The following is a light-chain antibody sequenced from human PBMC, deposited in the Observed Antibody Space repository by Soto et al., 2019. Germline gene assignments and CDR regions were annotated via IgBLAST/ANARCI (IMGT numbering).Light chain of an antibody. V-gene: IGLV1-40*01. J-gene: IGLJ1*01. CDR1: SSNIGAHYD. CDR2: GNS. Sequence: QSVLTQPPSVSGAPGQRVTISSTGSSSNIGAHYDVHWYQQLPGTAPKLLIYGNSNRPSGVPDRFSGSKSGTSASLAITGLQAEDEADYYCQSYDNSLSVYVFGTGTKLTVL. CDR3: QSYDNSLSVYV.